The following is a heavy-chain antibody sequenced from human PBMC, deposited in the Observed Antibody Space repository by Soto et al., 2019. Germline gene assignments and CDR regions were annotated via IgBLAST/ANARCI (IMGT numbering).Heavy chain of an antibody. CDR3: ARRYYYDSGGYLFDY. V-gene: IGHV5-10-1*01. J-gene: IGHJ4*02. D-gene: IGHD3-22*01. CDR1: GYSFTSYW. CDR2: IDPSDSYT. Sequence: GESLKISCKGSGYSFTSYWISWVRQMPGKGLEWMGRIDPSDSYTNYSPSFQGHVTISADKSISTAYLQWSSLKASDTAMYYCARRYYYDSGGYLFDYWGQGTLVTVSS.